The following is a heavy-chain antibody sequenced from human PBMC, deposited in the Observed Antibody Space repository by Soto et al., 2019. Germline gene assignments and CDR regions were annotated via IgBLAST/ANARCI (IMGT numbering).Heavy chain of an antibody. CDR2: INPNSGGT. D-gene: IGHD4-17*01. Sequence: GASVKVSCKASGYTFTGYYMRWVRQAPGQGLEWMGWINPNSGGTNYAQKFQGRVTMTRDTSISTAYVELSRLRSDDTAVYYCASSLRNYYYYGMDVWGQGTTVTVSS. CDR3: ASSLRNYYYYGMDV. CDR1: GYTFTGYY. V-gene: IGHV1-2*02. J-gene: IGHJ6*02.